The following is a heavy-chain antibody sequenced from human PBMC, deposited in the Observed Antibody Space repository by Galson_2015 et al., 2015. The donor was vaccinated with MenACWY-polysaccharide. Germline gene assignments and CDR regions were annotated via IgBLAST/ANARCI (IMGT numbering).Heavy chain of an antibody. CDR1: GGSFSGYH. D-gene: IGHD1-26*01. Sequence: ETLSLTCAVFGGSFSGYHWSWIRQPPGKGLEWIGEINPSGSTNRNPSLKSRVTISVDTSKNQFSLRLSSVTAADTAVYYCARGVGARSRFGLWGQGTLVIVSS. CDR2: INPSGST. J-gene: IGHJ5*02. V-gene: IGHV4-34*01. CDR3: ARGVGARSRFGL.